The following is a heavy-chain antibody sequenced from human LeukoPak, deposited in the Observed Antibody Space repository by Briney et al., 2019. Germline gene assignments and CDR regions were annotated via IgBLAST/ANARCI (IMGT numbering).Heavy chain of an antibody. V-gene: IGHV1-18*01. D-gene: IGHD6-19*01. CDR2: ISAYNGNT. J-gene: IGHJ5*02. CDR3: ARESPLVAVAGNWDWFDP. Sequence: ASVKVSCKASGYTFTSYGIGWVRQAPGQGLEWMGWISAYNGNTNYAQKLQGRVTMTTDTSTSTAYMELRSLRSDDTAVYYCARESPLVAVAGNWDWFDPWGQGTLVTVSS. CDR1: GYTFTSYG.